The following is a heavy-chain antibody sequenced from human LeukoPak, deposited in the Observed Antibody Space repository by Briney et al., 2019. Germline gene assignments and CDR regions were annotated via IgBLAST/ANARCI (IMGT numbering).Heavy chain of an antibody. Sequence: AASVKVSCKASGYTFTVYFMHCVRQAPGQGVEWMWLMNPDNGGTHYAQKFQSRVTMTRDSSINTAYMELSRLTSDDTAVYSCAPLGGHSLAAQNGYWGQGTLVTVSS. CDR2: MNPDNGGT. J-gene: IGHJ4*02. CDR1: GYTFTVYF. D-gene: IGHD3-16*01. CDR3: APLGGHSLAAQNGY. V-gene: IGHV1-2*02.